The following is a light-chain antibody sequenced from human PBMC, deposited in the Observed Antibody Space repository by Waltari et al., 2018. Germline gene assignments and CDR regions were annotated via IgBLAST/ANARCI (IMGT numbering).Light chain of an antibody. CDR2: DAS. CDR3: QQRRNWPLT. CDR1: QSVGTY. Sequence: EIVLTQSPATLSFSPGERAPLSCRTSQSVGTYLAWYQQRPGQSPRLLIYDASYRATGIPARFSGSGSETDFTLTISSLQPEDFAVYYCQQRRNWPLTFGGGTRVEI. J-gene: IGKJ4*01. V-gene: IGKV3-11*01.